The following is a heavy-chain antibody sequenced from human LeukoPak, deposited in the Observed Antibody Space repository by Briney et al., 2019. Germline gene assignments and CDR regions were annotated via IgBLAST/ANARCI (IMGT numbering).Heavy chain of an antibody. CDR2: IYYSGST. D-gene: IGHD3-16*01. CDR1: GGSIGSTNYY. V-gene: IGHV4-39*07. CDR3: ARDPHHDDDADEGFDY. Sequence: KPSETLSLTCTVSGGSIGSTNYYWGWIRQPPGKGLEWIANIYYSGSTYYNPSLKSRVTISVDTSKNQFSLTLTSVTAADTAIYFCARDPHHDDDADEGFDYWGQGTLVTVSS. J-gene: IGHJ4*02.